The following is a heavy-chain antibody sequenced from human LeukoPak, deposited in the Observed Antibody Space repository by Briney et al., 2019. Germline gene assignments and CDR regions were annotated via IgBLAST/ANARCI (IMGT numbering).Heavy chain of an antibody. Sequence: ASVKVSCKAAGYTFTGYYMHWVRQPPGQGLEWMGGINPNSGGTNYAQKFQGRVTMTRDTSISTAYMELSRLRSDDTAVYYCARTEMGNLVVVPAAMSRFDPWGQGTLVTVSS. CDR1: GYTFTGYY. V-gene: IGHV1-2*02. CDR3: ARTEMGNLVVVPAAMSRFDP. CDR2: INPNSGGT. J-gene: IGHJ5*02. D-gene: IGHD2-2*01.